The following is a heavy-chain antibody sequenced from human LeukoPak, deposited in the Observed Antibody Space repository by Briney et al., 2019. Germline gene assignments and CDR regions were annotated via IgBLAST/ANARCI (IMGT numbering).Heavy chain of an antibody. V-gene: IGHV3-23*01. CDR2: ISGSGGST. Sequence: GGSLRLSCAASGFIFRSYAMSWVRQAPGKGLEWVSAISGSGGSTYYADSVKGRFTISRDNSKNTLYLQMNSLRAEDTAIYYCAKDAFRTSGWYYFDYWGQGTLVAVSS. CDR1: GFIFRSYA. D-gene: IGHD6-19*01. CDR3: AKDAFRTSGWYYFDY. J-gene: IGHJ4*02.